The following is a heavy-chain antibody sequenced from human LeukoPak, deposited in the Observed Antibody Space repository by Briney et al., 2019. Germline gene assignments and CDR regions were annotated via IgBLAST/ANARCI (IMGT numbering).Heavy chain of an antibody. J-gene: IGHJ5*02. V-gene: IGHV4-59*01. D-gene: IGHD2-15*01. CDR3: ARDRRSGGSINWFDP. CDR1: GASITTYY. Sequence: NSSETLSLTCTVSGASITTYYWSWIRQPPGKGLEWIGYIYDSEITSYNPSLESRVTISVDTSKNQFSLKLSSVTAADTAVYYCARDRRSGGSINWFDPWGQGTLVTVSS. CDR2: IYDSEIT.